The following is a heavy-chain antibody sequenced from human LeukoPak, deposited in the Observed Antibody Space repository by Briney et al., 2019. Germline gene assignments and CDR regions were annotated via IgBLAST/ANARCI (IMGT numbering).Heavy chain of an antibody. CDR1: GFTFSSYS. Sequence: GGSLRLSCAASGFTFSSYSMNWVRQAPGKGLEWVSSISSSSSYIYYTDSVKGRFTISRDNSKNTLYLQMNSLRAEDTAVYYCAKQLQGRSGWFDPWGQGTLVTVSS. CDR3: AKQLQGRSGWFDP. J-gene: IGHJ5*02. V-gene: IGHV3-21*04. D-gene: IGHD5-18*01. CDR2: ISSSSSYI.